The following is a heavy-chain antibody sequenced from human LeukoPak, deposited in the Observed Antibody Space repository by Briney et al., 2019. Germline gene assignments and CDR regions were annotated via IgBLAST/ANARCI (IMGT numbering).Heavy chain of an antibody. J-gene: IGHJ5*02. D-gene: IGHD3-10*01. CDR3: ARDHYYGSGSYSSWFDP. Sequence: ASVTVSFKASGYTFTIYYMHWVRQAPGQGLEWMGIINPSGGSTSYAQKFQGRVTMTRDTSTSTVYMELSSLRAEDTAVYYCARDHYYGSGSYSSWFDPWGQGTLVTVSS. CDR1: GYTFTIYY. V-gene: IGHV1-46*01. CDR2: INPSGGST.